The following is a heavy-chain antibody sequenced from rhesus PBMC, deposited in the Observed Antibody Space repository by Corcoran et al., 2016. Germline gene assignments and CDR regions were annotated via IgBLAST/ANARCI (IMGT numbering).Heavy chain of an antibody. V-gene: IGHV4-173*01. Sequence: QLQLQESGPGLVKPSETLSLTCAVPGGSISSNYWSWIRQPPGKGLEGIGRISGSGASTDYNPSLKSRVTISTDTSKNQFSLKLSSVTAADTAVYYCARGPYYYNFWSGENSLDVWGRGVLVTVSS. CDR1: GGSISSNY. CDR2: ISGSGAST. D-gene: IGHD3-3*01. CDR3: ARGPYYYNFWSGENSLDV. J-gene: IGHJ5-2*02.